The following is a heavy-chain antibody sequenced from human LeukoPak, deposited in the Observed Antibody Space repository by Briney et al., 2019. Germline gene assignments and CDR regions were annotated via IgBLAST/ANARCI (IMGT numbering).Heavy chain of an antibody. Sequence: GGSLRLSCAASGFTFSSYAMHWVRQAPGKGLEWVAVISYDGSNKYYADSVKGRFTISRDNSKNTLYLQMNSLRAEDTAVYYCAKAVELYFDYWGQGTLVTVSS. V-gene: IGHV3-30-3*01. CDR2: ISYDGSNK. CDR1: GFTFSSYA. CDR3: AKAVELYFDY. J-gene: IGHJ4*02. D-gene: IGHD1-7*01.